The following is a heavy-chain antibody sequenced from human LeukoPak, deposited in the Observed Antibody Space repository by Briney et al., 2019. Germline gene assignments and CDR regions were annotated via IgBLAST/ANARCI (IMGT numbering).Heavy chain of an antibody. CDR1: GFTFDDYA. CDR2: ISWNSGSI. CDR3: AKSLPTVTTRYYYYGMDV. D-gene: IGHD4-17*01. Sequence: GGSLRLSCAASGFTFDDYAMHWVRQAPGKGLEWVSGISWNSGSIGYADSVKGRFTISRDNAKNSLYLQMNSLRAEDTALYYCAKSLPTVTTRYYYYGMDVWGQGTTVTVSS. J-gene: IGHJ6*02. V-gene: IGHV3-9*01.